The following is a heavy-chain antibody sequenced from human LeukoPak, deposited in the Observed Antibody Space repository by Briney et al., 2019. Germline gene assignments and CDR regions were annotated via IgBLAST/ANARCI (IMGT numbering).Heavy chain of an antibody. V-gene: IGHV4-34*01. D-gene: IGHD5-24*01. CDR3: ASYNTSSAFYI. J-gene: IGHJ3*02. CDR2: INHRGST. CDR1: GGSFRGYY. Sequence: PSETLSLTCAVYGGSFRGYYWSWIRQPPGKGLEWIGEINHRGSTNYNPSLKSRVTISVDTSKNQLSLKLSSVTAADTAVYFCASYNTSSAFYIWGQGTMVTVSS.